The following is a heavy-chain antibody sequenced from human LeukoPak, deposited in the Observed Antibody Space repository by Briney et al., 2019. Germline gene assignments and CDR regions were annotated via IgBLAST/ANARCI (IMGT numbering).Heavy chain of an antibody. CDR2: VHNSGTT. CDR3: ARGGVIILRTIYDYFDY. Sequence: SETLSLTCTVSGASIGSDEYYWSWIRQVPGKGLEWIGYVHNSGTTFYNPSLKSRVIISVDTSKDQFSLRLDSVTAADTAVYFCARGGVIILRTIYDYFDYWGQGALVSVST. CDR1: GASIGSDEYY. V-gene: IGHV4-31*03. J-gene: IGHJ4*02. D-gene: IGHD3-3*01.